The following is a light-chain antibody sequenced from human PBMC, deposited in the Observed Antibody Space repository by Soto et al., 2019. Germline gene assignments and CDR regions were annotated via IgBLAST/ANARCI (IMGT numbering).Light chain of an antibody. CDR1: NSDIGGYNF. CDR3: SSFTSSDTDV. Sequence: SVLTQPASVSGSPGQSITISCTGTNSDIGGYNFVSWYQHHPGKAPKLMIFEVSNRPSGVSNRFSGSKSGNTASLTISGLQTEDEADYYCSSFTSSDTDVFGTGTKVTVL. CDR2: EVS. J-gene: IGLJ1*01. V-gene: IGLV2-14*01.